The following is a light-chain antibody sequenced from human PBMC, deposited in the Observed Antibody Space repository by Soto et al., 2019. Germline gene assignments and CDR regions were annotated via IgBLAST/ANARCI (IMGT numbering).Light chain of an antibody. J-gene: IGKJ5*01. CDR1: QSVRSN. CDR3: QQYTDWPMT. V-gene: IGKV3-15*01. CDR2: DAS. Sequence: EIVMTQSPATLSLSPGERATLSCRASQSVRSNLAWYKQIPGQAPRLLIYDASTRATGIPARFSGSGSGTEFTLTISSLQSEDFAVYYCQQYTDWPMTFGQGTRLEIK.